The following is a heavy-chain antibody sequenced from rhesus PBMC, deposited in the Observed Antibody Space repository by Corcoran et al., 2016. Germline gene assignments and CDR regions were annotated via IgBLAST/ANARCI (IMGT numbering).Heavy chain of an antibody. CDR2: IFGSRGNT. D-gene: IGHD4-29*01. Sequence: QVQLQESGPGLVKPSETLSLTCAVSGGSINVDYEWSWFRQPPGEGLEWIGYIFGSRGNTKYNPSLKNRVTISKDTSNNQFSLKLISVTAADTAVYYCARRGSIAYWYFDIWGPGTPITISS. CDR1: GGSINVDYE. CDR3: ARRGSIAYWYFDI. J-gene: IGHJ2*01. V-gene: IGHV4-76*01.